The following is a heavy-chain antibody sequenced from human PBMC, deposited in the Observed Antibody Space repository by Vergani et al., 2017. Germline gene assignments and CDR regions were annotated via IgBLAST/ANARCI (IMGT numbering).Heavy chain of an antibody. CDR1: GGTFSSYT. CDR3: AREGRSMVRGVIIRGWFDP. Sequence: QVQLVQSGAEVKKPGSSVKVSCKASGGTFSSYTISWVRQAPGQGLEWMGRIIPILGIANYAQKFQGRVTITADKSTSTAYMELSSLRSEDTAVYYCAREGRSMVRGVIIRGWFDPWGQGTLVTVSS. CDR2: IIPILGIA. V-gene: IGHV1-69*08. D-gene: IGHD3-10*01. J-gene: IGHJ5*02.